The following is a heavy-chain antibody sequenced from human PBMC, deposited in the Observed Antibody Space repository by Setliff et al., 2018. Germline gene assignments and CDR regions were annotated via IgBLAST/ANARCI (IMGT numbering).Heavy chain of an antibody. J-gene: IGHJ6*02. CDR1: GFTFSSYW. V-gene: IGHV3-7*01. CDR3: ARDQKGAGGWELLYYYYYGMDV. CDR2: IKQDGSEK. D-gene: IGHD1-26*01. Sequence: GGSLRLSCAASGFTFSSYWMSWVRQAPGKGLEWVANIKQDGSEKYYVDSVKGRFTISRDNAKNSLYLQMNSLRAEDTAVYYCARDQKGAGGWELLYYYYYGMDVWGQGTTVTVS.